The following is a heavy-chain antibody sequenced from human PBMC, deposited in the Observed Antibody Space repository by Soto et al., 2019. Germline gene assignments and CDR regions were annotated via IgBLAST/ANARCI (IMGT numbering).Heavy chain of an antibody. J-gene: IGHJ4*02. CDR2: ISYNGRNT. V-gene: IGHV3-30*04. CDR1: GFTFSSYA. D-gene: IGHD2-8*01. Sequence: GGSMRLSSAASGFTFSSYAMHWVRQAPGKGLEWVAVISYNGRNTYYADSVKGRFTISRDNSKNTLYLQMNSLRAEDTAVYHCARGYGADYWGQGTLVTVSS. CDR3: ARGYGADY.